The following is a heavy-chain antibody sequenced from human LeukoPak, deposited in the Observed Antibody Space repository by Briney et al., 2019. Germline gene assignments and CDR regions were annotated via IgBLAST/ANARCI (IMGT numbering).Heavy chain of an antibody. D-gene: IGHD6-19*01. J-gene: IGHJ4*02. CDR1: GFTFSSHG. Sequence: GRSLRLSCAASGFTFSSHGFHWVRQAPGKGLEWVAVIWYDGSKKYYADSVKGRFTISRDNSKNTLYLQMNSLRAEDTAVYYCARDRVAVAGHFDYWGQGTLVTVSS. CDR2: IWYDGSKK. CDR3: ARDRVAVAGHFDY. V-gene: IGHV3-33*01.